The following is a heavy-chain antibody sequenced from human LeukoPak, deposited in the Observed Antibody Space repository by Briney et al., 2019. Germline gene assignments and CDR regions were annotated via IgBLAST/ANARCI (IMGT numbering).Heavy chain of an antibody. CDR1: GFPFSDYY. CDR3: ARGHYDVLAASYKWTPDY. J-gene: IGHJ4*02. CDR2: ITSGGDYI. D-gene: IGHD3-9*01. V-gene: IGHV3-21*01. Sequence: PGGSLRLSCAASGFPFSDYYMNWVRQAPGKALEWVSSITSGGDYIYYAYSVKGRFTTSRDNAKNSLSLQLNSLRVEDTAVYYCARGHYDVLAASYKWTPDYWGQGTLVTVSS.